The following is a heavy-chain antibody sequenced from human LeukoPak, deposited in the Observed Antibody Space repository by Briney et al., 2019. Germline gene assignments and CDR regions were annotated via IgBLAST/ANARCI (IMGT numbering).Heavy chain of an antibody. V-gene: IGHV4-59*11. CDR3: AREYSSSSGAFDI. J-gene: IGHJ3*02. CDR1: GGSISSHY. Sequence: SETLSLTCTVSGGSISSHYWSWIRQPPGKGLEWIGYIYYSGSTNYNPSLKSRITISVDTYKNQFRLKLSSVTAADTAVYCCAREYSSSSGAFDIWGQGTMVTVSS. D-gene: IGHD6-6*01. CDR2: IYYSGST.